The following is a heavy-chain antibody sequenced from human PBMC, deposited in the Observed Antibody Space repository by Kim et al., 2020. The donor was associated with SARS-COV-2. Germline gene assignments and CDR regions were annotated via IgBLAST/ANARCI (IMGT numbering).Heavy chain of an antibody. J-gene: IGHJ4*02. V-gene: IGHV1-3*01. CDR2: IIGGNGNT. CDR1: GYTFSNYA. Sequence: ASVKVSCKASGYTFSNYAIHWVRQAPGQRLECMGWIIGGNGNTYYSPKFQGRVTFTRDTSATTAYMKLSSLRSEDTAVYYCARGGGPGLGYWGQGTLVTVSA. CDR3: ARGGGPGLGY. D-gene: IGHD2-15*01.